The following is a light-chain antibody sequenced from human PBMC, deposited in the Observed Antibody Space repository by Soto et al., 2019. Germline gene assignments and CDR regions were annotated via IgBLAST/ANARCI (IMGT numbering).Light chain of an antibody. J-gene: IGKJ1*01. CDR3: QQRSDWPRT. CDR1: QSVSSA. Sequence: EIMLPQSPVTLSLSPGERASLSCRTSQSVSSALGWYQRKPGEAPGLLIYDASNRATGIPVSFSGSGSGTDFTLTISSLEPEDFAVYYCQQRSDWPRTFGQGTKVDI. CDR2: DAS. V-gene: IGKV3-11*01.